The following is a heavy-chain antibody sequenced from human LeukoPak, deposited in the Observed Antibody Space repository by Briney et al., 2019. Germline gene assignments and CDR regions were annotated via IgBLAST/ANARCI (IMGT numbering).Heavy chain of an antibody. J-gene: IGHJ4*02. V-gene: IGHV3-43*02. Sequence: GGSLRLSCAASGFTFDDYAMHWVRQAPGKGLEWVSLISGDGGSTYYADSVKGRFTISRDNSKNTLYLQVNSLRAEDTAVYYCAKVATIFGVDNFDYWGQGTLVTVPS. CDR2: ISGDGGST. CDR3: AKVATIFGVDNFDY. CDR1: GFTFDDYA. D-gene: IGHD3-3*01.